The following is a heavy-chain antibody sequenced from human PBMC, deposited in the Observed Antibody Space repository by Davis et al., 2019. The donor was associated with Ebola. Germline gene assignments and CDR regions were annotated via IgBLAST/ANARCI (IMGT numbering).Heavy chain of an antibody. Sequence: MPSETLSLTCAVYGGSFSGYYWSWIRQPPGKGLEWIGYIYYSWSTNYNPSLKSRVTISVDTSKNQFSLKLSSVTAADTAFYYCARVDYDFWSGYYSGNWFDPWGQGTLVTVSS. CDR2: IYYSWST. J-gene: IGHJ5*02. CDR1: GGSFSGYY. CDR3: ARVDYDFWSGYYSGNWFDP. D-gene: IGHD3-3*01. V-gene: IGHV4-59*01.